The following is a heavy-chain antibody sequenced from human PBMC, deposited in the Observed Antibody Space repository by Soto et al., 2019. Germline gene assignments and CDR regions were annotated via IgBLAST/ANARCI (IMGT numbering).Heavy chain of an antibody. D-gene: IGHD6-13*01. CDR2: IYYSGST. V-gene: IGHV4-31*03. CDR3: ARAAHYSSPFRWFEP. CDR1: GGSISSGGYY. Sequence: SETLSLTCTVSGGSISSGGYYWSWIRQHPGKGLEWIGYIYYSGSTYYNPSLKSRVTISVDTSKNQFPLKLSSVTAADTAVYYCARAAHYSSPFRWFEPWGQGTLVTVSS. J-gene: IGHJ5*02.